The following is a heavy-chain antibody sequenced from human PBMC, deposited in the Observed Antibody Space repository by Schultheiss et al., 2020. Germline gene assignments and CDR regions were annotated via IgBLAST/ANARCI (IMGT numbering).Heavy chain of an antibody. CDR1: GFTFSDYY. CDR2: ISSSSSYT. D-gene: IGHD3-10*01. J-gene: IGHJ6*01. Sequence: GGSLRLSCAASGFTFSDYYMSWIRQAPGKGLEWVSYISSSSSYTNYADSVKGRFTISRDNSKNTVYLQMNSLRAEDTAIYYCVRDYLRRGDVWGQGTTVTVSA. V-gene: IGHV3-11*05. CDR3: VRDYLRRGDV.